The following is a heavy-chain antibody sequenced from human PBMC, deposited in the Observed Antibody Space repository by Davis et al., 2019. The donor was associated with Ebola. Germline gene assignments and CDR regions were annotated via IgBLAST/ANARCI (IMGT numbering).Heavy chain of an antibody. CDR2: IRSKANSYAT. J-gene: IGHJ4*02. CDR1: GFTFSGSA. V-gene: IGHV3-73*01. Sequence: GESLKISCAASGFTFSGSAMHWVRQASGKGLEWVGRIRSKANSYATAYAASVKGRFTISRDDSKNTAYLQMNSLRAEDTAVYYCARGGLLLWLVYWGQGTLVTVSS. CDR3: ARGGLLLWLVY. D-gene: IGHD2-15*01.